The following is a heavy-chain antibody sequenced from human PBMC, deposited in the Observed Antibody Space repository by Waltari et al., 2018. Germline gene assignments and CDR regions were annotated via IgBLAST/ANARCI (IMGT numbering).Heavy chain of an antibody. D-gene: IGHD1-1*01. CDR3: AKLPTATSFLDY. J-gene: IGHJ4*02. CDR1: GFTFSNYP. V-gene: IGHV3-23*01. Sequence: EVQLLESGGGLVQPGGSLRLSCAASGFTFSNYPVSWVRQAPGKGRGWVSAIVGSGGTTYFADSVKGRFTISRDNSKDTLYLRMNSLRVEDTAVYYCAKLPTATSFLDYWGQGTLVTVSS. CDR2: IVGSGGTT.